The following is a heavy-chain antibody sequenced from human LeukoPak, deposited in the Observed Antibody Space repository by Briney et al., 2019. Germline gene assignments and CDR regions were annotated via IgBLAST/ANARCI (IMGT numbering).Heavy chain of an antibody. CDR2: ISSSSSYI. D-gene: IGHD1-26*01. Sequence: GGSLRLSCAASGFTFSSYSMNWVRQAPGKGLEWVSSISSSSSYIYYADSVKGRFTISRDNAKNSLYLQMNSLRTEDTAVYYCARVKKRSYSYYYGMDVWGQGTTVTVSS. J-gene: IGHJ6*02. V-gene: IGHV3-21*01. CDR3: ARVKKRSYSYYYGMDV. CDR1: GFTFSSYS.